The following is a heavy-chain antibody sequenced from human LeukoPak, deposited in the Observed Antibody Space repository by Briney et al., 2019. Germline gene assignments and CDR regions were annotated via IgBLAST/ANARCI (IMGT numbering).Heavy chain of an antibody. CDR2: ISYDGSNK. Sequence: GESLRLSCAASGFTFSSYAMHWVRQAPGKGLEWVAVISYDGSNKYYADSVKGRFTISRDNSKNTLYLQMNSLRAEDTAVYYCARDPGDIVATITYYFDYWGQGTLVTVSS. D-gene: IGHD5-12*01. V-gene: IGHV3-30*04. CDR3: ARDPGDIVATITYYFDY. J-gene: IGHJ4*02. CDR1: GFTFSSYA.